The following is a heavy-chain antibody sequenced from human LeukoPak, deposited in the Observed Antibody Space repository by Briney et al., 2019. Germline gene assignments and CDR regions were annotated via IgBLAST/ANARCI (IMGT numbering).Heavy chain of an antibody. Sequence: VASVKVSCTASGYTFTSYYMHWVRQAPGQRLEWMGWINAGNGNTKYSQKFQGRVTITRDTSASTAYMEMRSLRSEDTAVYYCAREIDRDDYNRFFDYWGQGTLVTVSS. J-gene: IGHJ4*02. V-gene: IGHV1-3*01. CDR3: AREIDRDDYNRFFDY. CDR1: GYTFTSYY. CDR2: INAGNGNT. D-gene: IGHD5-24*01.